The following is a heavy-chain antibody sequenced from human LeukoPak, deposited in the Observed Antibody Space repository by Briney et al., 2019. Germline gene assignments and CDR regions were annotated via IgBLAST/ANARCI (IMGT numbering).Heavy chain of an antibody. CDR3: ARENGPGIAAAGTRFHFDY. J-gene: IGHJ4*02. D-gene: IGHD6-13*01. Sequence: ASVKVSCKASGYTFTSYYKHWVRQAPGQGLEWMGIINPSGGSTSYAQKFQGRVTMTRDTSTSTAYMELSSLRSEDTAVYYCARENGPGIAAAGTRFHFDYWGQGTLVTVSS. CDR1: GYTFTSYY. V-gene: IGHV1-46*01. CDR2: INPSGGST.